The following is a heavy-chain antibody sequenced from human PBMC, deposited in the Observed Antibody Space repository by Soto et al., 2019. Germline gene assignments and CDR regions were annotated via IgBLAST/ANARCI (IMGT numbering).Heavy chain of an antibody. J-gene: IGHJ6*02. CDR1: GGSISSYY. V-gene: IGHV4-4*07. D-gene: IGHD3-10*01. Sequence: PSETLSLTCTVSGGSISSYYVSWIRQSAGKGLEWIGRIDTSGTTNYNPSLKSRVTMSVDASKNHFSLNLSSVTAADTAVYYCARGPRGYVYYHGMDVWGQGITVTVSS. CDR3: ARGPRGYVYYHGMDV. CDR2: IDTSGTT.